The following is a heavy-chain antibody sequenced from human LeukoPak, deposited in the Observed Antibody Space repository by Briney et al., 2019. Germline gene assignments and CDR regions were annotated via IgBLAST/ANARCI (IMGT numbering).Heavy chain of an antibody. CDR2: IYYTGST. V-gene: IGHV4-59*08. D-gene: IGHD2-21*02. Sequence: SETLSLTCTVSGGSITNYYWTWIRQPPGKGLEWIGYIYYTGSTNYNPSLKSRVTISVDTSKNQFSLELSSVTAADTAVYYCARQHILVVTATRVAGAFNIWGQGTMVTVSS. J-gene: IGHJ3*02. CDR1: GGSITNYY. CDR3: ARQHILVVTATRVAGAFNI.